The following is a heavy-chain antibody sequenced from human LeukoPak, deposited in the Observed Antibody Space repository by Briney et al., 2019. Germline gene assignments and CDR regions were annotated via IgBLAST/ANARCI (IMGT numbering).Heavy chain of an antibody. Sequence: ASVKVSCKASGYSFSRHGISWVRQAPGQGLEWMGWISCYNGDTNYAQKFQGRVTMTTDTSTSTAYMELRSLRSDDTAVYYCARGNTGLHASDIWGQGTMVTVSS. CDR3: ARGNTGLHASDI. J-gene: IGHJ3*02. CDR1: GYSFSRHG. CDR2: ISCYNGDT. V-gene: IGHV1-18*04.